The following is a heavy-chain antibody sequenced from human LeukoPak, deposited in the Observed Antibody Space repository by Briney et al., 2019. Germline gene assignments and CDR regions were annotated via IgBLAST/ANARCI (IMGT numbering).Heavy chain of an antibody. Sequence: GRSLSLSCAASGFTFSSYGMHWVRQAPGKGLEWVAVISYDGSNKYYADSVKGRFTISRDNSKNTLYLQMNSQRAEDTAVYYCAKDRELLWFGELLLGRDDYFDYWGQGTLVTVSS. D-gene: IGHD3-10*01. CDR2: ISYDGSNK. CDR1: GFTFSSYG. V-gene: IGHV3-30*18. CDR3: AKDRELLWFGELLLGRDDYFDY. J-gene: IGHJ4*02.